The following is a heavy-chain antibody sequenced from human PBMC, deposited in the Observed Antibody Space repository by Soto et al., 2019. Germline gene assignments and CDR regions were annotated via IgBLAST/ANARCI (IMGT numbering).Heavy chain of an antibody. CDR1: GFSLSTSGVG. Sequence: QITLKESGPTLVKPTQTLTLTCTFSGFSLSTSGVGVGWIRQPPGKALEWLALIYWEDDKRYSPSLTSRLTITKDTSKNQVVLTMTNMDPVDTATYYCAHSALHMITFGGVGVTGYDYWGQGTLVTVSS. D-gene: IGHD3-16*01. CDR3: AHSALHMITFGGVGVTGYDY. CDR2: IYWEDDK. V-gene: IGHV2-5*02. J-gene: IGHJ4*02.